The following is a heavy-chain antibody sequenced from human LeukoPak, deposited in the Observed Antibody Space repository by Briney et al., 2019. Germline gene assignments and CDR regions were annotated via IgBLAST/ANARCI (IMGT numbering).Heavy chain of an antibody. J-gene: IGHJ4*02. Sequence: PGGSLRLSCAASGFTFSSYGMHWVRQAPGKGLEWVAFIRYDGSNKYYADSAKGRFTISRDNSKNTLYLQMNSLRAEDTAIYYCARDEDGAPARNFDSWGQGILVTVSS. V-gene: IGHV3-30*02. CDR3: ARDEDGAPARNFDS. D-gene: IGHD6-13*01. CDR1: GFTFSSYG. CDR2: IRYDGSNK.